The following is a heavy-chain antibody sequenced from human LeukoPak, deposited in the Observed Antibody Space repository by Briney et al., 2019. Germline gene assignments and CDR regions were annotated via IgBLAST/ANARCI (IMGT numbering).Heavy chain of an antibody. CDR1: GGSISSGDYY. J-gene: IGHJ4*02. CDR2: IYYSGST. D-gene: IGHD3-10*01. Sequence: PSETLSLTCTVSGGSISSGDYYWSWIRQPPGKGLEWIGYIYYSGSTYYNPSLKSRVTISVDTSKNQFSLKLSSVTAADTAVYYCARVSAGSWMDLYWGQGTLVTVSS. V-gene: IGHV4-30-4*08. CDR3: ARVSAGSWMDLY.